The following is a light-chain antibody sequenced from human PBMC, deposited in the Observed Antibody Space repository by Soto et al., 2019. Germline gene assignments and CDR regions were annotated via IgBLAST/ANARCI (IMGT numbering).Light chain of an antibody. CDR1: QSVSSN. CDR3: QQYKNWWT. J-gene: IGKJ1*01. Sequence: EIVMTQSPATLSLSPGERATLSCRASQSVSSNLAWYQQKPGQAPRLLIFGASTRATGIPARFSGSGSGTEFTLTISSLQSEDFAVYYCQQYKNWWTFGQGTKV. V-gene: IGKV3-15*01. CDR2: GAS.